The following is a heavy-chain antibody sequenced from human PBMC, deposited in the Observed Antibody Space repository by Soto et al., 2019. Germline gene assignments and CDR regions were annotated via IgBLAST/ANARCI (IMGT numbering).Heavy chain of an antibody. D-gene: IGHD4-17*01. CDR2: ISGSGGST. J-gene: IGHJ4*02. V-gene: IGHV3-23*01. CDR1: GFTFSSYA. CDR3: AKQIGLPPNYDF. Sequence: EVQLLESGGGLVQPGGSLRLSCAASGFTFSSYAMSWVRQAPGRGLEWVSAISGSGGSTYYADSVKGRFTISRDNSKKTLYLQMNSLRAEDTAVYYCAKQIGLPPNYDFWGQGTLVTVSS.